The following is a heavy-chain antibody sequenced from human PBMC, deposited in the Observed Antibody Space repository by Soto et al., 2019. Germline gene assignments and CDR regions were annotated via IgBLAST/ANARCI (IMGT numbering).Heavy chain of an antibody. CDR3: ARGNIAAALVY. V-gene: IGHV4-34*01. CDR2: INHSGVT. D-gene: IGHD6-13*01. CDR1: GGSLSGHY. J-gene: IGHJ4*02. Sequence: QVQLQQWGAGLLKPSETLSLTCAVYGGSLSGHYWNWIRQPPGKGLEWIGEINHSGVTKYSPSLKSRVTMSVDMSKNQFSLTLRSVTAADTAVYYCARGNIAAALVYWGQGNLVTVSS.